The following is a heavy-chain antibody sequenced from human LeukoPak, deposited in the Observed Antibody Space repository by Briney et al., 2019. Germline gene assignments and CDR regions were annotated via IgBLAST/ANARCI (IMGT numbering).Heavy chain of an antibody. J-gene: IGHJ4*02. D-gene: IGHD6-6*01. CDR1: TASITNYY. V-gene: IGHV4-4*07. CDR2: MSPSGAS. CDR3: ARHEDLVNEFDY. Sequence: SETLSLTCAVSTASITNYYWSWLRQPAGRGLEYIGRMSPSGASNHNPSLKSRVTISVDTSKNQFSLKLSSVTAADTAVYYCARHEDLVNEFDYWGQGTLVTVSS.